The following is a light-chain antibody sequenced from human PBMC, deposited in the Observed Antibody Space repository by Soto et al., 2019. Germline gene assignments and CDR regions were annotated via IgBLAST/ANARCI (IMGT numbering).Light chain of an antibody. CDR3: QQYGSSPWT. Sequence: VVLTQSPATLSLSPGERATLSCRASLSVSVYLDWYQQKPGQAPRLVIYDAFNRATGIPARFSGSGSGTDFTLTISSLEPEDFAVYYCQQYGSSPWTFGQGTKVDIK. V-gene: IGKV3-11*01. CDR1: LSVSVY. J-gene: IGKJ1*01. CDR2: DAF.